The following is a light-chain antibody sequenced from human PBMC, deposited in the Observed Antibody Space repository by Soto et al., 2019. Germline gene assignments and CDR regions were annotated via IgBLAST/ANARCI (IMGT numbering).Light chain of an antibody. CDR1: SGSVSTSYF. J-gene: IGLJ2*01. V-gene: IGLV8-61*01. CDR2: STN. Sequence: QAVVTQEPSCSVSPGATVTFTCALTSGSVSTSYFPSWYQQTPGQAPRTLIYSTNIHSSGVPDRFSGSILGNRAALTITGAQADDESDYYCVLYMRSGIAVFGGGTQLTLL. CDR3: VLYMRSGIAV.